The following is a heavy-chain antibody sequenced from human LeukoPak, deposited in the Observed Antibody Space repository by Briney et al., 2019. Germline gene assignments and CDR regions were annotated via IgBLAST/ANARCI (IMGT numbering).Heavy chain of an antibody. CDR1: GFTFSNAW. Sequence: GGSLRLSCAASGFTFSNAWMSWVRQAPGKGLEWVGRIKSKTDGRTTDYAAPVKGRFTISRADSKTTLYLQMKSLKTEDTAVYYWTGSGSYWGSDYFDYWGQGTLVSVSS. J-gene: IGHJ4*02. D-gene: IGHD3-10*01. V-gene: IGHV3-15*01. CDR2: IKSKTDGRTT. CDR3: TGSGSYWGSDYFDY.